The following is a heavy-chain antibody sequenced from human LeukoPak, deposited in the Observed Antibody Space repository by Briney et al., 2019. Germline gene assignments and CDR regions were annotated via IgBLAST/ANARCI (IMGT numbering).Heavy chain of an antibody. V-gene: IGHV3-23*01. J-gene: IGHJ4*02. D-gene: IGHD6-13*01. CDR2: ISGSGGST. CDR1: GFTFSSYA. Sequence: PGGSLRLSCAASGFTFSSYAMSWVRQAPGKGLEWVSAISGSGGSTYYADSVKGRFTISRDNSKSTLYLQMNSLRAEDTAVYYCAKVSGIAAAGTLGCWGQGTLVTVSS. CDR3: AKVSGIAAAGTLGC.